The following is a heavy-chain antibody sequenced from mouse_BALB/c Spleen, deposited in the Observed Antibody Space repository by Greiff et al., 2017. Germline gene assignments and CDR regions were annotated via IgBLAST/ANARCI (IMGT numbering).Heavy chain of an antibody. CDR1: GFTFSSYG. J-gene: IGHJ4*01. CDR2: INSNGGST. CDR3: ARRGLRGAMDY. Sequence: EVKLKESGGGLVQPGGSLKLSCAASGFTFSSYGMSWVRQTPDKRLELVATINSNGGSTYYPDSVKGRFTISRDNAKNTLYLQMSSLKSEDTAMYYCARRGLRGAMDYWGQGTSVTVSS. V-gene: IGHV5-6-3*01. D-gene: IGHD2-4*01.